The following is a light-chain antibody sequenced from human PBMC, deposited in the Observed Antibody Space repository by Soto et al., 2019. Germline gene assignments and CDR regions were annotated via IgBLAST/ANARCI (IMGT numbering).Light chain of an antibody. V-gene: IGKV2-28*01. CDR3: MQTLQTNNWT. J-gene: IGKJ1*01. CDR2: LGS. Sequence: LEWYVQKPGQSPRLLIYLGSSRSSGVPDRFRASGSGSYFTLHISRVEAEDVGLYYCMQTLQTNNWTFGRGSKVDIK.